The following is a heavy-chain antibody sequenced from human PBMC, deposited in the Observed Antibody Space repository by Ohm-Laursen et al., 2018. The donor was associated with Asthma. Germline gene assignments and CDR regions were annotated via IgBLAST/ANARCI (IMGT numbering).Heavy chain of an antibody. CDR2: INPNSGGT. J-gene: IGHJ6*02. Sequence: ASVKVSCKASGYTFTGYYMHWVRQAPGQGLEWMGRINPNSGGTNYAQKFQGRVTMTRDTSISTAYMELSSLRSEDTAVYYCARAYCTGGVCYGMDVWGQGTTVTVSS. D-gene: IGHD2-8*02. V-gene: IGHV1-2*06. CDR1: GYTFTGYY. CDR3: ARAYCTGGVCYGMDV.